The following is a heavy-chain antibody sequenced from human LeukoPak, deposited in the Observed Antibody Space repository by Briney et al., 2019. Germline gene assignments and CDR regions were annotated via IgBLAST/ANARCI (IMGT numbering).Heavy chain of an antibody. CDR1: GFTFSSYG. CDR2: ISYDGSNK. Sequence: GGSLRLSCAASGFTFSSYGMHWVRQAPGKGLEWVAVISYDGSNKYYADSVKGRFTISRDNSKNTLYLQMNSLRAEDTAVYYCARDHIVGVTAIDHWGQGTLVTVSS. CDR3: ARDHIVGVTAIDH. V-gene: IGHV3-30*03. J-gene: IGHJ4*02. D-gene: IGHD2-21*02.